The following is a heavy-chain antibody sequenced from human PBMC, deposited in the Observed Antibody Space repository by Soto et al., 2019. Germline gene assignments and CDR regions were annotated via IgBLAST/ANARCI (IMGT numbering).Heavy chain of an antibody. J-gene: IGHJ4*02. CDR2: ISSDGSKK. V-gene: IGHV3-30*03. D-gene: IGHD2-15*01. Sequence: QVQLVESGGGVVQPGRSLRLSCVASGFTFSNNGIHWVRQAPGKGLEWVAVISSDGSKKYYADSVKGRFTISRDNSKNTLYLQMNSLRDEDTAVYYCAMDLYGGSCRFDYVGQGTLVTVSP. CDR3: AMDLYGGSCRFDY. CDR1: GFTFSNNG.